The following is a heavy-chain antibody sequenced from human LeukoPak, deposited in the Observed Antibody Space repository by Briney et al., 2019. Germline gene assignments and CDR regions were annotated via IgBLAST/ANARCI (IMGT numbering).Heavy chain of an antibody. CDR3: ARDGGPFDS. D-gene: IGHD3-16*01. CDR1: GFTFSAYW. V-gene: IGHV3-7*03. CDR2: IKQDGSEK. Sequence: GGSLRLSCTASGFTFSAYWMSWVRQAPGKGLERAANIKQDGSEKYCVDSVKGRFTISRNNAKKSLYLQMNTLRAEDTAIYYCARDGGPFDSWGQRTLVTVSS. J-gene: IGHJ4*02.